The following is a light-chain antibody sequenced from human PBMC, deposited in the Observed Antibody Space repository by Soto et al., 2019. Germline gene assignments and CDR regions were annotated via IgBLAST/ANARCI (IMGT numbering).Light chain of an antibody. V-gene: IGLV4-60*03. CDR2: LESSGSY. CDR3: ETWDRNTHV. J-gene: IGLJ3*02. CDR1: SGHSSDI. Sequence: QSVLTQPSSASASLGSSVKFTCTLDSGHSSDIIAWHQQQPGKAPRYLMKLESSGSYTKGSGVPDRFSGSSSGADRSLTISNLQSEDEADYYCETWDRNTHVFGGGTKLTVL.